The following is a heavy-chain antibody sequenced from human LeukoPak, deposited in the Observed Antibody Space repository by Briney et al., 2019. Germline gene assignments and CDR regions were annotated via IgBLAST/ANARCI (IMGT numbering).Heavy chain of an antibody. CDR3: ARKEPNYYGSGSFDY. V-gene: IGHV4-30-2*01. J-gene: IGHJ4*02. CDR2: IYHSGST. D-gene: IGHD3-10*01. CDR1: GGSISSGGYY. Sequence: PSETLSLTCTVSGGSISSGGYYWSWIRQPPGKGLEWIGYIYHSGSTYYNPSLKSRVTISVDTSKNQFSLKLSSVTAADTAVYYYARKEPNYYGSGSFDYWGQGTLVTVSS.